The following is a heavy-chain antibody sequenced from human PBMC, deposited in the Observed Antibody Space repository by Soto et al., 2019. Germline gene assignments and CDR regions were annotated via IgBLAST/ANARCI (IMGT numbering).Heavy chain of an antibody. CDR2: ISGSGGSGRG. J-gene: IGHJ4*02. CDR3: AKDLDDYSSAIDF. CDR1: GFSFRKYA. D-gene: IGHD4-4*01. V-gene: IGHV3-23*01. Sequence: EVQLLESGGGLVQPGGSLRLSCVGSGFSFRKYAMNWVRQAPGKGLEWVSGISGSGGSGRGFYADPVKGRFTISRDNSKNTLYLEMNSLRAEDTAVYYCAKDLDDYSSAIDFWGQGILVTVSS.